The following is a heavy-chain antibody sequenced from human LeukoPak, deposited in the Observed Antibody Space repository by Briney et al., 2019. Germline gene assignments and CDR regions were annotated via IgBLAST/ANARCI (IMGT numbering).Heavy chain of an antibody. J-gene: IGHJ4*02. Sequence: GGSLRLSCAASGFTFSSYSMNWVRQAPGKGLEWVSYISRSSSTKYYADSVKGRFTISRDNAKNSLYLQMNSLRAEDTAVYYCARAGDIVVVPAAGIDYWGQGTLVTVSS. CDR3: ARAGDIVVVPAAGIDY. D-gene: IGHD2-2*01. V-gene: IGHV3-48*01. CDR2: ISRSSSTK. CDR1: GFTFSSYS.